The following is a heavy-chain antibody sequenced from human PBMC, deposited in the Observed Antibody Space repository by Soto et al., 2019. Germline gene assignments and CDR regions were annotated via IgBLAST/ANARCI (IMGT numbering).Heavy chain of an antibody. CDR2: IYYSGST. D-gene: IGHD5-12*01. CDR3: ARGGSGYGDAFDI. CDR1: GGSISSYY. J-gene: IGHJ3*02. Sequence: LSLTCTVSGGSISSYYWSWIRQPPGKGLEWIGYIYYSGSTNYNPSLKSRVTISVDTSKNQFSLKLSSVTAADTAVYYCARGGSGYGDAFDIWGQGTMVTVSS. V-gene: IGHV4-59*01.